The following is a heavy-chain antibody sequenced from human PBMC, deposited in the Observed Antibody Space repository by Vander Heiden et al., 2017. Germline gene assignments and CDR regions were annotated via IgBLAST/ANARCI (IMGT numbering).Heavy chain of an antibody. CDR3: ASRYYDFWSGYYTPIDY. J-gene: IGHJ4*02. CDR2: INHSGST. Sequence: QVQLQQWGAGLLKPSETLSLTCAVDGGSFRGYYWSWIRQPPGKGLEWIGEINHSGSTNYNPSLKSRVTISVDTSKNQFSLKLSSVTAADTAVYYCASRYYDFWSGYYTPIDYWGQGTLVTVSS. V-gene: IGHV4-34*01. D-gene: IGHD3-3*01. CDR1: GGSFRGYY.